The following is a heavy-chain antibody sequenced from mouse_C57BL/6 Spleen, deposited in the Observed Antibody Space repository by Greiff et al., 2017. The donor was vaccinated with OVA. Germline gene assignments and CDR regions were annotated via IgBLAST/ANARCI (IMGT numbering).Heavy chain of an antibody. D-gene: IGHD4-1*01. V-gene: IGHV10-1*01. J-gene: IGHJ3*01. Sequence: EVQLVESGGGLVQPKGSLKLSCAASGFSFNTYAMNWVRQAPGKGLEWVARIRSKSNNYATYYADSVKDRFTISRDDSENMIYLQMNNLKTEDTAMYYCVGSGTLGAYWGQGTLVTVSA. CDR2: IRSKSNNYAT. CDR1: GFSFNTYA. CDR3: VGSGTLGAY.